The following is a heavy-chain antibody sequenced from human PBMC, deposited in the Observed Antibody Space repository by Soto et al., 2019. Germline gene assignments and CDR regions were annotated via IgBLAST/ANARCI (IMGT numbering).Heavy chain of an antibody. Sequence: GGSLRLSCAASGFTFSDHYMDWVRQAPGKGLEWVGRTRNKANSYTTEYAASVKGRFTISRDNSKNSLNLQMNTLKTEDTVVYYCARGNQQVVPGGYYYGMDVWGQGTTVTVSS. V-gene: IGHV3-72*01. CDR2: TRNKANSYTT. CDR1: GFTFSDHY. CDR3: ARGNQQVVPGGYYYGMDV. D-gene: IGHD6-13*01. J-gene: IGHJ6*02.